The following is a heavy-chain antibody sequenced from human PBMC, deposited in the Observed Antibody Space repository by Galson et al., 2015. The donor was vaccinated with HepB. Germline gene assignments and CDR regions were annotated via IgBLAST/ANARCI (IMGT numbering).Heavy chain of an antibody. CDR3: AGELYDFWSGYSLDY. Sequence: SVKVSCKASGYTFSSYAINWVRQAPGQGLEWMGWIKAGNGNTKYSQKFQGRVTITRDASASTAYMELSSLRSEDTAVYYCAGELYDFWSGYSLDYWGQGSLVTVSS. V-gene: IGHV1-3*01. D-gene: IGHD3/OR15-3a*01. CDR2: IKAGNGNT. CDR1: GYTFSSYA. J-gene: IGHJ4*02.